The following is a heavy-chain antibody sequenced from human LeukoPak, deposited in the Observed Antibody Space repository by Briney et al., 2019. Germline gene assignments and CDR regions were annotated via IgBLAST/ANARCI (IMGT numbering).Heavy chain of an antibody. Sequence: PSETLSLTCAVYGGSFSGYYWSWIRQPPGKGLEWIGEVNHSGSTNYNPSLKSRVTISVDTSKNQFSLKLSYVTAADTDVYYCARALLVGATKYYFDYWGQGTLVTVSS. D-gene: IGHD1-26*01. J-gene: IGHJ4*02. CDR2: VNHSGST. CDR1: GGSFSGYY. V-gene: IGHV4-34*01. CDR3: ARALLVGATKYYFDY.